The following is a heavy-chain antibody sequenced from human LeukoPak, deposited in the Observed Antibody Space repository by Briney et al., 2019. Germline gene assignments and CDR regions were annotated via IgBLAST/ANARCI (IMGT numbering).Heavy chain of an antibody. CDR1: GASISSYY. CDR3: AGAAGRDTTSGLDFDY. CDR2: IYSSRS. D-gene: IGHD1-26*01. J-gene: IGHJ4*02. Sequence: PSETLSLTCTVSGASISSYYWSWIRQPAGKGLEWIGRIYSSRSIYNPSLKSRVTMSVDTSKNQFSLKLSSVTAADTAVYYCAGAAGRDTTSGLDFDYWGQGILVTVSS. V-gene: IGHV4-4*07.